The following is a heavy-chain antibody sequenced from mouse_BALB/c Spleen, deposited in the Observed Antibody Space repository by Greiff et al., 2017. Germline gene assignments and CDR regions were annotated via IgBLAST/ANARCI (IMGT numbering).Heavy chain of an antibody. CDR3: ARTGTGYFDV. Sequence: EVMLVESGGGLVQPGGSLKLSCAASGFTFSSYTMSWVRQTPEKRLEWVAYISNGGGSTYYPDTVKGRFTISRDNAKNTLYLQMSSLKSEDTAMYYCARTGTGYFDVWGAGTTVTVSS. V-gene: IGHV5-12-2*01. CDR1: GFTFSSYT. CDR2: ISNGGGST. D-gene: IGHD4-1*01. J-gene: IGHJ1*01.